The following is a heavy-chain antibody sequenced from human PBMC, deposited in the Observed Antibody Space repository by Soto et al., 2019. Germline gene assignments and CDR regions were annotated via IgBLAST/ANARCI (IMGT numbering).Heavy chain of an antibody. V-gene: IGHV3-23*01. CDR2: ISGSGGST. CDR1: GFTFSSYA. D-gene: IGHD3-3*01. CDR3: AIIVGLRFLEWFRPFDY. J-gene: IGHJ4*02. Sequence: GGSLRLSCAASGFTFSSYAMSWVRQAPGKGLEWVSAISGSGGSTYYADSVKGRFTISRDNSKNTLYLQMNSLRAEDTAVYYCAIIVGLRFLEWFRPFDYWGQGTLVTVSS.